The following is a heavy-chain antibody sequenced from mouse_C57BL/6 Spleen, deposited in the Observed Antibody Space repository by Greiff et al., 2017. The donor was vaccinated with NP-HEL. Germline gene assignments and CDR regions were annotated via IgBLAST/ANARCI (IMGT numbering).Heavy chain of an antibody. CDR1: GYTFTSYW. J-gene: IGHJ4*01. D-gene: IGHD1-1*01. CDR3: ARYCGSSYYAMDY. Sequence: QVQLQQPGAELVKPGASVKMSCKASGYTFTSYWITWVKQRPGQGLEWIGDIYPGSGSTNYNEKFKSKATLTVDTSSSTAYMQLRSLTSEYSAVYDCARYCGSSYYAMDYWGQGTSVTVSS. CDR2: IYPGSGST. V-gene: IGHV1-55*01.